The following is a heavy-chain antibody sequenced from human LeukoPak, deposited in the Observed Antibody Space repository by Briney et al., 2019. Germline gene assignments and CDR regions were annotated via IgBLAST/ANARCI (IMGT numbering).Heavy chain of an antibody. CDR1: GFTFSSYG. V-gene: IGHV3-23*01. D-gene: IGHD3-22*01. CDR3: AKQTYYYDSSGPGY. CDR2: ISGSGGST. Sequence: PGGPLRLSCAAPGFTFSSYGMSWVRQAPGKGLEWVSAISGSGGSTYYADSVKGRFTISRDNSKNTLYLQMNSLRAEDTAVYYCAKQTYYYDSSGPGYWGQGTLVTVSS. J-gene: IGHJ4*02.